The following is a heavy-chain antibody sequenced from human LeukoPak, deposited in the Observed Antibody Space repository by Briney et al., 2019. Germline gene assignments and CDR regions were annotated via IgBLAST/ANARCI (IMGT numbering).Heavy chain of an antibody. CDR3: AIGIVVVVAATQDRHNWFDP. V-gene: IGHV1-24*01. CDR2: FDPEDGET. CDR1: GYTLTELS. J-gene: IGHJ5*02. D-gene: IGHD2-15*01. Sequence: ASVKVSCKVSGYTLTELSMHWVRQAPGKGLEWMGGFDPEDGETIYAQKFQGRVTMTEDTSTDTAYMELSSLRSEDTAVYYCAIGIVVVVAATQDRHNWFDPWGQGTLVTVSS.